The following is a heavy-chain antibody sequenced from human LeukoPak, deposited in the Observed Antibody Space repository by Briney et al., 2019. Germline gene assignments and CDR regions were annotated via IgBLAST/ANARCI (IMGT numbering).Heavy chain of an antibody. CDR2: IHPGDSDT. D-gene: IGHD1-26*01. CDR1: GYXFTAYW. J-gene: IGHJ3*02. Sequence: RGESLKISCQGSGYXFTAYWIGWVRQMPGKGLEWVGIIHPGDSDTRYSPSFQGQVTISADKSITTAYLQWSSLKASDTAMYYCGRHQHSGSYGAFDIWGQGTMVTVSS. CDR3: GRHQHSGSYGAFDI. V-gene: IGHV5-51*01.